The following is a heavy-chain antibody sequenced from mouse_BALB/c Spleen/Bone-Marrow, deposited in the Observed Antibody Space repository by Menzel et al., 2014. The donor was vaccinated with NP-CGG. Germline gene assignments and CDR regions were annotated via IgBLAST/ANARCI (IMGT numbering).Heavy chain of an antibody. CDR2: ISDGGSYT. Sequence: CGGGLVKPGGSLKLSCAASGFTFSDYYMYWVRQTPEKRLEWVATISDGGSYTYYPDSVKGRFTISRDNAKNNLYLQMSSLKSEDTAMYYCANYYGSTWFAYWGQGTLVTVSA. D-gene: IGHD1-1*01. J-gene: IGHJ3*01. CDR3: ANYYGSTWFAY. V-gene: IGHV5-4*02. CDR1: GFTFSDYY.